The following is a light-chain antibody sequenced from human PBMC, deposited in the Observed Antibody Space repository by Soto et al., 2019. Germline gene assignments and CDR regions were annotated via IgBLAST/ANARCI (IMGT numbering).Light chain of an antibody. J-gene: IGLJ1*01. CDR2: DVS. CDR3: SSYTSSSTHG. Sequence: QSALTQPASVSGSPGQSITISCTGTSSDVGAYNFVSWYQQHPGKVPKLMIFDVSSPPSGVSDRFSGSKSGNTASLTISGLPAEDEGDYYCSSYTSSSTHGFGSGTKLTVL. CDR1: SSDVGAYNF. V-gene: IGLV2-14*03.